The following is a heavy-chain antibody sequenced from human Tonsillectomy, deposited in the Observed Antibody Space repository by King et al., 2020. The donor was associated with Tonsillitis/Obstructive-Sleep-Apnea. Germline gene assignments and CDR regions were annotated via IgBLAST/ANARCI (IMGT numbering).Heavy chain of an antibody. J-gene: IGHJ6*03. CDR3: TRGSLAYCSGDCLEYYYYYYMDV. V-gene: IGHV3-49*04. CDR1: GFTFGDYA. D-gene: IGHD2-21*01. Sequence: VQLVESGGGLVQPGRSLRLSCTASGFTFGDYAMSWVRQAPGKGLEWVGFIRSKAYGGTTEYAASVKGRFTISRDDSKSIAYLQMNSLKTEDTAVYYCTRGSLAYCSGDCLEYYYYYYMDVWGKGTTVTVSS. CDR2: IRSKAYGGTT.